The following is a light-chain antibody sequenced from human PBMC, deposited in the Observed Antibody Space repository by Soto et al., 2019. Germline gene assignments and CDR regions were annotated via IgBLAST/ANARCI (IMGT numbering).Light chain of an antibody. CDR1: QSISSW. J-gene: IGKJ1*01. CDR3: QEYNSYSRT. CDR2: DDS. Sequence: DLQMTQSPSALPSSVGDSVTITCRASQSISSWLAWYQQKTGKAPKLLIYDDSSLESGVPSRLSGSGSGTELTLTISRLQPDDFATYYCQEYNSYSRTFGQGTKVDI. V-gene: IGKV1-5*01.